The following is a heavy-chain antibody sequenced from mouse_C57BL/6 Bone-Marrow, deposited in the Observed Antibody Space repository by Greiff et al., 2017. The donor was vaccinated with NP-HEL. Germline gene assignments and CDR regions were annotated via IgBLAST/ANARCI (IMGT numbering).Heavy chain of an antibody. Sequence: QVQLQQSGPELVKPGASVKISCKASGYAFSSSWMNWVKQRPGKGLEWIGRIYPGDGDTNYNGKFKGKATLTADKSSSTAYMQLSSLTSEDSAVYCCARCWYFDVWGTGTTVTVSS. CDR1: GYAFSSSW. CDR2: IYPGDGDT. CDR3: ARCWYFDV. V-gene: IGHV1-82*01. J-gene: IGHJ1*03.